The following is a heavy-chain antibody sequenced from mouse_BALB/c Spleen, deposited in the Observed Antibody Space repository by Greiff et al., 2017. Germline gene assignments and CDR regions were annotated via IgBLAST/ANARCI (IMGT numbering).Heavy chain of an antibody. CDR2: ISYSGST. CDR1: GDSITSGY. CDR3: ARGYYYGSSYWYFDV. V-gene: IGHV3-8*02. D-gene: IGHD1-1*01. Sequence: EVKLMESGPSLVKPSQTLSLTCSVTGDSITSGYWNWIRKFPGNKLEYMGYISYSGSTYYNPSLKSRISITRDTSKNQYYLQLNSVTTEDTATYYCARGYYYGSSYWYFDVWGAGTTVTVSS. J-gene: IGHJ1*01.